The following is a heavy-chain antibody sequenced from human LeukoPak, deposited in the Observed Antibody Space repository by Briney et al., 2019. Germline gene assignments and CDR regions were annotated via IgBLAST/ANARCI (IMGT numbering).Heavy chain of an antibody. Sequence: TGGSLRLSCAASEFTVNNNYMSWVRQAPGKGLEWVSTIYSAGSTNYADSVKGRFTISRDNFKNTMYLQMNSLRAEDTAVYYCAGGLRSGLIDYWGQGTLVTVSS. D-gene: IGHD4-17*01. J-gene: IGHJ4*02. CDR3: AGGLRSGLIDY. CDR2: IYSAGST. V-gene: IGHV3-53*01. CDR1: EFTVNNNY.